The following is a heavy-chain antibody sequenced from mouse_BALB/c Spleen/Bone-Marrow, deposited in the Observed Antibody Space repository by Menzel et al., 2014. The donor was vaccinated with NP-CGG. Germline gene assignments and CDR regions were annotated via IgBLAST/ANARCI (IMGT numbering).Heavy chain of an antibody. CDR3: ARHAYGNSYWYFDV. CDR2: IYPGDGDT. J-gene: IGHJ1*01. Sequence: VQLQQSGPELVKPGASVKISCKASGYAFSSSWMNWVKQRPGQGLEWIGRIYPGDGDTNYNGKFKGKATLTADKSSSPAYMQLSSLTSVDSAVYFCARHAYGNSYWYFDVWGAGTTVTVSS. CDR1: GYAFSSSW. V-gene: IGHV1-82*01. D-gene: IGHD2-1*01.